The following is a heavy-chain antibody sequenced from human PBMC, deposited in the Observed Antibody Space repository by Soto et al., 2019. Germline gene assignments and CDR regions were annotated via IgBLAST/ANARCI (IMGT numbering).Heavy chain of an antibody. D-gene: IGHD2-21*02. CDR3: ARDGDGVTSLY. CDR1: LGTLSNYA. Sequence: SSLKVSCKASLGTLSNYAISWVRQAPGQGLEWMGGIIAMYGTTNYAQKFQGRVTITADESTSTAYMELSSLRSEDTAVYYCARDGDGVTSLYWGQGTLVTVSS. CDR2: IIAMYGTT. V-gene: IGHV1-69*13. J-gene: IGHJ4*02.